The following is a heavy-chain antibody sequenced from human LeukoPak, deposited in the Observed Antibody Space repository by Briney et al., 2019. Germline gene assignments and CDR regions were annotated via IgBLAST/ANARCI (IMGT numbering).Heavy chain of an antibody. Sequence: SETLSLTCAVYGGSFSGYYWSWIRQPPGKGLEWIGEINHSGSTNYNPSLKSRVTISVDTSKNQFPLKLSSVTAADTAVYYCARVVYDSSGCYDPWGQGTLVTVSS. V-gene: IGHV4-34*01. CDR1: GGSFSGYY. D-gene: IGHD3-22*01. J-gene: IGHJ5*02. CDR3: ARVVYDSSGCYDP. CDR2: INHSGST.